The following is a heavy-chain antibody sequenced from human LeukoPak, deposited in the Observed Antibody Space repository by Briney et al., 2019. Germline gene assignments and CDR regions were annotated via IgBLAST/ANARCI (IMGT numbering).Heavy chain of an antibody. Sequence: SETLSLTCTVSGGSISSYYWSWIRQPPGKGLQCIGYIYYSGSTNYNPSLRSRVTISVDTSKNKFSLKLSSVTAADTAVYYCATSGWYLLPGVYWGQGTLVTVSS. V-gene: IGHV4-59*08. CDR3: ATSGWYLLPGVY. CDR2: IYYSGST. J-gene: IGHJ4*02. CDR1: GGSISSYY. D-gene: IGHD6-19*01.